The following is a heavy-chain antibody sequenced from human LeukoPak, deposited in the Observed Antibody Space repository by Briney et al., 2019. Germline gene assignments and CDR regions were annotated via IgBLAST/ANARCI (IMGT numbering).Heavy chain of an antibody. CDR3: ARGPTISETGYFDY. CDR1: GGSFSTYY. J-gene: IGHJ4*03. D-gene: IGHD1-1*01. Sequence: SETLSLTCAVYGGSFSTYYWSWIRQSPGKSLEWIAEINHRGDTNYNPSVKSRVTISVDTSKNQFSLKITSLTAADTAVYYCARGPTISETGYFDYWGRGTLVTVSS. CDR2: INHRGDT. V-gene: IGHV4-34*01.